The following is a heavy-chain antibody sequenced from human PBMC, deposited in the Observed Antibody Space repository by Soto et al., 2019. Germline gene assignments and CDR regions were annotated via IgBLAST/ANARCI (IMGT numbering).Heavy chain of an antibody. CDR1: GGSISSYY. CDR2: IFYSGST. V-gene: IGHV4-39*01. CDR3: ACFFSGGDSDGFYYYGMDV. J-gene: IGHJ6*02. Sequence: PSETLSLTCTVSGGSISSYYWGWIRQPPGKGLEWIGSIFYSGSTYYNPSLKSRVTISVDTSKNQFSMKLSSVTAADTAVYYCACFFSGGDSDGFYYYGMDVWGQGTTVTVSS. D-gene: IGHD5-18*01.